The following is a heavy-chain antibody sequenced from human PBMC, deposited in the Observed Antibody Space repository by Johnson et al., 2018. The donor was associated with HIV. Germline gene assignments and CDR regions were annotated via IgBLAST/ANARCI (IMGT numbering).Heavy chain of an antibody. Sequence: EVQLVESGGGLVQPGGSLRLSCAASGFTFSSYAMSWVRQAPGKGLEWVSAISGSGGSTYYADSVKGRFTISRDNSKNTLYLQMNSLREEDTAVYYCARAQHRVYAVTTVSDAFDIWGQGTMVTVSS. J-gene: IGHJ3*02. CDR3: ARAQHRVYAVTTVSDAFDI. V-gene: IGHV3-23*04. D-gene: IGHD4-17*01. CDR2: ISGSGGST. CDR1: GFTFSSYA.